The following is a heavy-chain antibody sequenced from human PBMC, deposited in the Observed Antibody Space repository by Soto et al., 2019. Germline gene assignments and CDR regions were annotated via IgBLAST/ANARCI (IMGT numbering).Heavy chain of an antibody. V-gene: IGHV3-74*01. Sequence: EVQLVESGGDLVQPGGSLRLSCAASGFTFSFYWMHWVRQAPGKGLVWVSHINSEGSITSYAESVKGRFTIFRDNAKNTLYLQMNRLRAEDTAVYYCFRGSYYGGPWGGDYWGQGSLVTVSS. D-gene: IGHD3-22*01. J-gene: IGHJ4*02. CDR2: INSEGSIT. CDR1: GFTFSFYW. CDR3: FRGSYYGGPWGGDY.